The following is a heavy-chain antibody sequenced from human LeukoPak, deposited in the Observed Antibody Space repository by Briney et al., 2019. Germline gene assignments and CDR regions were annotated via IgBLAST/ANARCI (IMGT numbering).Heavy chain of an antibody. Sequence: GGSLRLSCAASGFTFSTYVMTWVRQAPGKGLEWVSYVSSGGSTISHADSVKGRFTISRDNAENSLYLQMNSLRAEDTAVYYCARRAAGGRCFDYWGQGTLVTVSS. CDR3: ARRAAGGRCFDY. V-gene: IGHV3-48*04. J-gene: IGHJ4*02. D-gene: IGHD6-13*01. CDR2: VSSGGSTI. CDR1: GFTFSTYV.